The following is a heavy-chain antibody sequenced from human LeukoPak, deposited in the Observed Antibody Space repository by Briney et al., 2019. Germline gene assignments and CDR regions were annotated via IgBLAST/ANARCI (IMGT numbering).Heavy chain of an antibody. J-gene: IGHJ4*02. D-gene: IGHD3-3*01. Sequence: GGSLRLSCAASGFTFSNYAMTWVRQAPGKGLEWVSAISGSDGSTYYSDSVTGRFTISRNNSKNILYLQMTSLRTDDTAVHYCAKDGYDFWSAYQIALWAEGTLVTVSS. V-gene: IGHV3-23*01. CDR2: ISGSDGST. CDR1: GFTFSNYA. CDR3: AKDGYDFWSAYQIAL.